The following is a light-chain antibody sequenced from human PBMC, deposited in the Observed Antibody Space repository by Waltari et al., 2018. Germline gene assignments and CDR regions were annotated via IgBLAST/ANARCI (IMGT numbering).Light chain of an antibody. V-gene: IGKV4-1*01. Sequence: DIVMTQSPDSLAVSLGERATINCKSSQSVLYSSNNKNYLAWFQQKPGKPPKLLIYWESTRESGVPDRFSGSGSGTDFTLTISSLQAEDVAVYFCQQYYTPPWTFGQGTKVEIK. CDR1: QSVLYSSNNKNY. CDR2: WES. J-gene: IGKJ1*01. CDR3: QQYYTPPWT.